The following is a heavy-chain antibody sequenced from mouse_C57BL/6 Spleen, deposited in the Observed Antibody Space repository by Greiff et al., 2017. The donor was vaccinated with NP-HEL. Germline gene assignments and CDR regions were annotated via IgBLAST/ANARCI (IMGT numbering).Heavy chain of an antibody. V-gene: IGHV1-59*01. J-gene: IGHJ2*01. CDR2: IDPSDSYT. D-gene: IGHD3-2*02. Sequence: VQLQQSGAELVRPGTSVKLSCKASGYTFTSYWMHWVKQRPGQGLEWIGVIDPSDSYTNYNQKFKGKAKLTVDTSSSTAYMQLSSLTSEDSAVYYWARGRTAQATGGYGYWGQGTTLTVSS. CDR3: ARGRTAQATGGYGY. CDR1: GYTFTSYW.